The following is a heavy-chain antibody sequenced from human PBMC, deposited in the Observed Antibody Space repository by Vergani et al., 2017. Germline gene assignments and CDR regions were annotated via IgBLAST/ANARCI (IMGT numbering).Heavy chain of an antibody. Sequence: EVQLVESGGGLVQPGGSLRLSCAASGFTFSSYSMNWVRQAPGKGLEWVSYISSSSSTIYYADSVKGRFTISRDNAKNSLYLQMNSLRAEDTAVYYCARDRISGSSWRINWFDPWGQGTLVTVSS. CDR1: GFTFSSYS. D-gene: IGHD6-13*01. V-gene: IGHV3-48*01. CDR3: ARDRISGSSWRINWFDP. J-gene: IGHJ5*02. CDR2: ISSSSSTI.